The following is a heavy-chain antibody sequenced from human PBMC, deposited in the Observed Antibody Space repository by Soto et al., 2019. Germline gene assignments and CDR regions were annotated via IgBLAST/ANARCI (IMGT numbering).Heavy chain of an antibody. Sequence: SLRLSCAASGFTFSSYAMSWVRQAPAKGLEWVSGISGSGGTTYYADSVKGRFTISRDNSKNTLYLQMNSLRAEDTTLYYCAKGRRYYYGSGSYNFDYNFDYWGQGTQVTVSS. D-gene: IGHD3-10*01. CDR3: AKGRRYYYGSGSYNFDYNFDY. V-gene: IGHV3-23*01. J-gene: IGHJ4*02. CDR1: GFTFSSYA. CDR2: ISGSGGTT.